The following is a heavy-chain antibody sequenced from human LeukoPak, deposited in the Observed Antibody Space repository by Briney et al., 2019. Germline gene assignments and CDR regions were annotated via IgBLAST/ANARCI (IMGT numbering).Heavy chain of an antibody. CDR1: GFTFSSYE. V-gene: IGHV3-48*03. J-gene: IGHJ6*02. CDR2: ISSSGSTI. Sequence: PGGSLRLSCAASGFTFSSYEMNWVRQAPGKGLEWVSYISSSGSTIYCADSVKGRFTISRDNSKNTLYVQMNSLRAEDTAVYYCARDLSGSKTYYADYYYYGMDVWGQGTTVTVPS. D-gene: IGHD3-10*01. CDR3: ARDLSGSKTYYADYYYYGMDV.